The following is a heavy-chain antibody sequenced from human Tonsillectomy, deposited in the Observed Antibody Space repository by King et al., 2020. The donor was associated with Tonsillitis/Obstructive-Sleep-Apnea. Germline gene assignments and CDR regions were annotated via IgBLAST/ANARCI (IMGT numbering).Heavy chain of an antibody. CDR2: ISGGGGST. CDR3: AKAMVQGIIITIFDY. J-gene: IGHJ4*02. V-gene: IGHV3-23*04. Sequence: VQLVESGGGLVQPEGSLRLSCAASGITFSSYAMSWVRQAPGKGLEWVSTISGGGGSTYYADSVKGRFTISRDNSKNTLYLQMNSLRAEDTAVYYCAKAMVQGIIITIFDYWGQGTLVTVSS. CDR1: GITFSSYA. D-gene: IGHD3-10*01.